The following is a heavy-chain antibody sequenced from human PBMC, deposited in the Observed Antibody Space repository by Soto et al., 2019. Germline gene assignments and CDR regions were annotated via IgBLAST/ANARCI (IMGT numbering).Heavy chain of an antibody. J-gene: IGHJ4*02. CDR1: GFTFSIYA. D-gene: IGHD2-15*01. V-gene: IGHV3-23*01. CDR2: IIGAGAP. CDR3: AKDFTPVRVVAATLYYFDY. Sequence: GGSLRLSCAASGFTFSIYAMNWVRQAPGKGLEWVAGIIGAGAPYYADPVKGRFTISRDNSKNTLYLQMNSLRDEDTALYFCAKDFTPVRVVAATLYYFDYWGQGTLVTVSS.